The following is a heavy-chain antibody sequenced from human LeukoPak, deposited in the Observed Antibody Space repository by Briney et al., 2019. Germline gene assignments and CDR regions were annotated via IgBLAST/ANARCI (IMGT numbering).Heavy chain of an antibody. J-gene: IGHJ3*02. Sequence: PGGSLTLPCVASGFTFSSYSMNWAPQAPGKGLEWVGTFSSSSGYIYYADSVKGRFTISRDNDKNSLYLQMNSLRAEDTAVYYCARDVGLERRRNNDAFDIWGQGTMVTVSS. CDR3: ARDVGLERRRNNDAFDI. D-gene: IGHD1-1*01. CDR2: FSSSSGYI. V-gene: IGHV3-21*01. CDR1: GFTFSSYS.